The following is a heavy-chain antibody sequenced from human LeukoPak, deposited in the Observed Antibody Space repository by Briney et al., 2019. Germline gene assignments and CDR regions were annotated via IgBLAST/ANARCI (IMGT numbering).Heavy chain of an antibody. CDR3: ARHIGYSAWNPDY. D-gene: IGHD5-12*01. J-gene: IGHJ4*02. CDR2: IYPYDSDT. CDR1: GYSFTSYW. V-gene: IGHV5-51*01. Sequence: GESLKISCKASGYSFTSYWIGWVRQMPGKGLEWMGIIYPYDSDTRYSPSFQGQVTISADKSISTAYLQWSNLKASDTAMYYCARHIGYSAWNPDYWGQGTLVTVSP.